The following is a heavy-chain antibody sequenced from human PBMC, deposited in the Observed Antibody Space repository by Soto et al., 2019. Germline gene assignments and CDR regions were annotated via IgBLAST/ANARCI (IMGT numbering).Heavy chain of an antibody. D-gene: IGHD2-15*01. CDR1: GFTFSSYS. V-gene: IGHV3-21*01. J-gene: IGHJ3*02. Sequence: GGSLRLSCAASGFTFSSYSMNWVRQAPGKGLEWVSSISSSSSYIYYADSVKGRFTISRDNAKNSLYLQMNSLRAEDTAVYYCASYSGTFDAFDIWGQGTMVTVS. CDR3: ASYSGTFDAFDI. CDR2: ISSSSSYI.